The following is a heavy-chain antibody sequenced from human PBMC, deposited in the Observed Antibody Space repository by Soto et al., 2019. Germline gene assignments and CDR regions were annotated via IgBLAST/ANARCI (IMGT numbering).Heavy chain of an antibody. CDR1: GISTSSYW. CDR3: VTGYHSDY. CDR2: IKNDGSEK. V-gene: IGHV3-7*03. J-gene: IGHJ4*02. D-gene: IGHD5-18*01. Sequence: AGGSLRLSCAASGISTSSYWMGWVRQAPGRGLEWVASIKNDGSEKYYMDSLKGRFTISRDNALNSLYLQMNSLRAEDTAVYFCVTGYHSDYWGQGTLVTVS.